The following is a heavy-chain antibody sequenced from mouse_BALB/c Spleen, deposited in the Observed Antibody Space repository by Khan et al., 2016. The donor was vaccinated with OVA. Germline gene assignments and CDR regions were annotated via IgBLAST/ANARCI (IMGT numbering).Heavy chain of an antibody. CDR1: GYSITSGYG. J-gene: IGHJ2*01. CDR2: ISHSGSN. D-gene: IGHD1-2*01. CDR3: ARTASIKY. Sequence: EVQLQESGPGLVKPSPSLSLTCTVTGYSITSGYGRNWIRQSPGNKLEWMGYISHSGSNNYKPSIKSRISITRDTSKNQFFLQLNSVTTEDTATYYCARTASIKYWGQGTTLTVSS. V-gene: IGHV3-2*02.